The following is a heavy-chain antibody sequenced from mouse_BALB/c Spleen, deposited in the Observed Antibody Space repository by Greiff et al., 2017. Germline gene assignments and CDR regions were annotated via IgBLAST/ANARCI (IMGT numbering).Heavy chain of an antibody. CDR1: GYTFSSYW. CDR3: ARRDYYRYDGVAMDY. J-gene: IGHJ4*01. D-gene: IGHD2-14*01. V-gene: IGHV1-9*01. Sequence: VQLQQSGAELMKPGASVKISCKATGYTFSSYWIEWVKQRPGHGLEWIGEILPGSGSTNYNEKFKGKATFTADTSSNTAYMQLSSLTSEDSAVYYCARRDYYRYDGVAMDYWGQGTSVTVSS. CDR2: ILPGSGST.